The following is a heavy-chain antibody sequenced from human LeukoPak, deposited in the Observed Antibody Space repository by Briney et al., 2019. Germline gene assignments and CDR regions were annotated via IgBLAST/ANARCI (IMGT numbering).Heavy chain of an antibody. J-gene: IGHJ3*02. CDR3: ARHRSVDAFDI. CDR1: GGSISSYY. CDR2: IYTSGST. D-gene: IGHD3-10*01. V-gene: IGHV4-4*09. Sequence: PSETLSLTGTVSGGSISSYYWSWIRQPPGKGLEWIGYIYTSGSTNYNPSLKSRVTISVDTSKNQFSLKLSSVTAADTAVYYCARHRSVDAFDIWGQGTMVTVSS.